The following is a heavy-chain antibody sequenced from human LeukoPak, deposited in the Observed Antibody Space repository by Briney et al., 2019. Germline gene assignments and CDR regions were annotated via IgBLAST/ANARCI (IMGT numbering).Heavy chain of an antibody. V-gene: IGHV4-59*01. J-gene: IGHJ4*02. CDR3: ARGVTIFGVVIHYFDY. CDR2: IYYSGSP. CDR1: GGSISNYY. D-gene: IGHD3-3*01. Sequence: SETLSLTCTVSGGSISNYYWSWIRQSPGKRLEWIGYIYYSGSPNYNPSLKSRVTMSLDTSRNQFSLKLSSVTAADTAVYYCARGVTIFGVVIHYFDYWGQGTLVTVSS.